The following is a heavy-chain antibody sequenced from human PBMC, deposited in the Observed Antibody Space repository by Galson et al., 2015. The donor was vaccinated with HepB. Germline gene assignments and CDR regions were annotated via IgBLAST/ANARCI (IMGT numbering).Heavy chain of an antibody. D-gene: IGHD3-10*01. Sequence: LSLTCTVSGVSVSNYFWSWIRQSPGKGLEWIGYISNTESPNYNPSLKSRVTISIDTSKNHFSLSLHSVTAADTAVYFCSRGGAPYGSGTFNDYWGQGTLVIVSS. CDR3: SRGGAPYGSGTFNDY. CDR2: ISNTESP. CDR1: GVSVSNYF. V-gene: IGHV4-59*02. J-gene: IGHJ4*02.